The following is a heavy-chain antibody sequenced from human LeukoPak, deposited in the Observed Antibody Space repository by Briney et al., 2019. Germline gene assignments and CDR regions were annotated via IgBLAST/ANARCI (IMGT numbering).Heavy chain of an antibody. V-gene: IGHV3-33*01. D-gene: IGHD2-8*01. CDR1: GFTFSSYG. CDR3: ARHYCTNGVCQPFDY. Sequence: PGGSLRLSCAASGFTFSSYGMHWVRQAPGKGLEWVAVIWYDGSNKYYADSVKGRFTISRDNSKNTLYLQMNSLRAEDTAVYYCARHYCTNGVCQPFDYWGQGTLVTVSS. CDR2: IWYDGSNK. J-gene: IGHJ4*02.